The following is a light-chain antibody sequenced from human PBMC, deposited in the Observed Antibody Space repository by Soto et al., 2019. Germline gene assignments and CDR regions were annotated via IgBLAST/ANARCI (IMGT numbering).Light chain of an antibody. J-gene: IGLJ2*01. CDR3: ATWDDSLKGV. CDR1: SSNIGSNT. CDR2: SNN. V-gene: IGLV1-44*01. Sequence: QAVVTQPPSASGTPGQRVTISCSGSSSNIGSNTVSWYHQLPGTAPKLLIYSNNQRPSGVPDRFSGSKSGTSASLAISGLQSEDEADYYCATWDDSLKGVFGGGTKLTVL.